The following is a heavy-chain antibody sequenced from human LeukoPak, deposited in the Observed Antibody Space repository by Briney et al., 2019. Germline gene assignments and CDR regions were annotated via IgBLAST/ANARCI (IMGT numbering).Heavy chain of an antibody. D-gene: IGHD1-26*01. CDR1: GFTFSSYA. V-gene: IGHV3-23*01. J-gene: IGHJ4*02. CDR3: AKAVSGNYIKGFDY. CDR2: ISVSGGST. Sequence: PGGSLRLSCAASGFTFSSYAMSWVRQAPGKGPEWVSAISVSGGSTYYADSVKGRFTISRDNSKNTLYLQMNSLRAEDTAVYYCAKAVSGNYIKGFDYWGQGTLVTVSS.